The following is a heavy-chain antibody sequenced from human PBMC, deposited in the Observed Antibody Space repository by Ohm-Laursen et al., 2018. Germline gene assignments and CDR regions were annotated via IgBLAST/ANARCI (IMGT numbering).Heavy chain of an antibody. D-gene: IGHD6-19*01. CDR1: GGSFSDYY. Sequence: GTLSLTCAVYGGSFSDYYWGWIRQPPGKGLEWIEEINHSGSTNYNPSLKSRVTISVDTSKNQFSLKLSSVTAADTAVYYCARVKQWLIYAFDIWGQGTMVTVSS. CDR3: ARVKQWLIYAFDI. J-gene: IGHJ3*02. V-gene: IGHV4-34*01. CDR2: INHSGST.